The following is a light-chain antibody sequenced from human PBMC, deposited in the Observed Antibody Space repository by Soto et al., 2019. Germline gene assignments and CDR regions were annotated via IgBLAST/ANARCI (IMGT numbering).Light chain of an antibody. CDR2: GAS. CDR1: QSVSAN. J-gene: IGKJ4*01. CDR3: QQYNNWPPLT. V-gene: IGKV3-15*01. Sequence: EIVMTQSPATLSVSPGERATLSYRASQSVSANLAWYQQKPGQAPRLLIFGASVRATGIPARFSGSGSGTEFTLTISSLQSEDFAVYYCQQYNNWPPLTFGGGTKLEIK.